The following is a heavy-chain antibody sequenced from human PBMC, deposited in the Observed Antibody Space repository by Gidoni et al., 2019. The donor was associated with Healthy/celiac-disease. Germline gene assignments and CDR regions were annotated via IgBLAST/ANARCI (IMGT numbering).Heavy chain of an antibody. D-gene: IGHD6-13*01. CDR1: CFTFSGYS. V-gene: IGHV3-21*01. CDR2: ISSSSSYI. J-gene: IGHJ5*02. CDR3: ARGGVAAAHNWFDP. Sequence: EVQLVESVCGLVHPGGSLRLSCAASCFTFSGYSMNWVRQAPGKGLEWVSSISSSSSYIYYAYSVKGRFTISRDNAKNSLYLQMNSLRAEDTAVYYCARGGVAAAHNWFDPWGQGTLVTVSS.